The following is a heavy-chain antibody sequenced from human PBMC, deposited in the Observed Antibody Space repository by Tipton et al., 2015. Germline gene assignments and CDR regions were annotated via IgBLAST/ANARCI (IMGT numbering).Heavy chain of an antibody. V-gene: IGHV4-39*07. CDR2: ISYSGST. Sequence: TLSLTCTVSGGSISSSSYYWGWIRQPPGKGLEWIGSISYSGSTYYNPSLKSRVTMSRDTSKNQFSLKLSSVTAADTAVYYCARDAGRYYDSSGLSWYFDLWGRGTLVTVSS. CDR1: GGSISSSSYY. D-gene: IGHD3-22*01. CDR3: ARDAGRYYDSSGLSWYFDL. J-gene: IGHJ2*01.